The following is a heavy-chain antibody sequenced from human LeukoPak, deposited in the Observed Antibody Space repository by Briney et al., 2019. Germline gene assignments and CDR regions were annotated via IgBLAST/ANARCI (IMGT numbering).Heavy chain of an antibody. CDR2: IIPIFGTA. J-gene: IGHJ5*02. V-gene: IGHV1-69*05. CDR1: GGTFSSYA. D-gene: IGHD3-10*01. Sequence: ASVKVSCKASGGTFSSYAISWVRQAPGQGLEWMGGIIPIFGTANYAQKFQGRVTMTRDTSISTAYMELRGLSSEDTAVYYCVRDGEGVAISVNYWFDPWGQGTLVTVSS. CDR3: VRDGEGVAISVNYWFDP.